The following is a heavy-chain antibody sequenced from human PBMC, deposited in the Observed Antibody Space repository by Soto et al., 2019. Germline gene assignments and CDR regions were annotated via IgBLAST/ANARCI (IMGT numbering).Heavy chain of an antibody. J-gene: IGHJ5*02. CDR3: AKERIVVVPAAAWFDP. Sequence: EVQLLESGGGLVQPGGSLRLSCAASGFTFSSYAMSWVRQAPGKGLEWVSAISGSGGSTYYADSVKGRFTISRDNSKNTLYLQMNILRAEDTAVYYGAKERIVVVPAAAWFDPWGQGTLVTVAS. V-gene: IGHV3-23*01. CDR2: ISGSGGST. CDR1: GFTFSSYA. D-gene: IGHD2-2*01.